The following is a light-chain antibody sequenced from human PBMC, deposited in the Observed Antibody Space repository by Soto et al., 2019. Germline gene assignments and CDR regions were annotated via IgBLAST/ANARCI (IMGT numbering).Light chain of an antibody. Sequence: QSVLTQPASVSGSPGQSITISCTGTSSDVGGYNYVSWYQQYPRKAPKLMIYDVSNRPSGVSIRFSGSKSGNTASLTISGLQAEDEADYYCSSYTSNNTLVVFGGGTKLTVL. CDR2: DVS. J-gene: IGLJ3*02. V-gene: IGLV2-14*01. CDR3: SSYTSNNTLVV. CDR1: SSDVGGYNY.